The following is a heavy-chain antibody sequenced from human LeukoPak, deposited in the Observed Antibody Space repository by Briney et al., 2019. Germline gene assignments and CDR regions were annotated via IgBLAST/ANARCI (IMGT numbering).Heavy chain of an antibody. V-gene: IGHV4-30-4*01. J-gene: IGHJ4*02. D-gene: IGHD3-10*01. Sequence: SQTLSLTCTVSGGSISSGDYYWSWIRQAPAKGLEWIGYIYYSGRTYYNPSLQSRVTISVDTSKNQFSLKLNSVTAADTAVYYCARGPIGDDDYWGQGTLVTVSS. CDR3: ARGPIGDDDY. CDR1: GGSISSGDYY. CDR2: IYYSGRT.